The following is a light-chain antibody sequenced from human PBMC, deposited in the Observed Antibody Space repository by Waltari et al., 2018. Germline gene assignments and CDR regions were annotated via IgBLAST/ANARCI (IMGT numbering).Light chain of an antibody. CDR1: QSISRY. CDR3: QQANSFPFT. V-gene: IGKV1-39*01. CDR2: AAS. Sequence: DIQMTQSPSSLSASVGDRVTPTFRERQSISRYLNWYQQKPGKAPKLLIYAASSLQSGVPSRFSGSGSGTDFTLTISSLQPEDFATYYCQQANSFPFTFGPGTKVDIK. J-gene: IGKJ3*01.